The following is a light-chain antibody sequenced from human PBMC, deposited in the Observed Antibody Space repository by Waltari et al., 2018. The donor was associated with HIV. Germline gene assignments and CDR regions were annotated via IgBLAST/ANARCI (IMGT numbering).Light chain of an antibody. Sequence: QSVLPQPPSVSGAPGQRVIISCTGSSPNIGAREDVHWYQQLPGAVPKVLIYGNTNRPSGVPDRFSGSKSGASASLAIAGLQTDDEADYYCQSYDNSLNAVVFGGGTRLTVL. CDR1: SPNIGARED. CDR2: GNT. CDR3: QSYDNSLNAVV. J-gene: IGLJ2*01. V-gene: IGLV1-40*01.